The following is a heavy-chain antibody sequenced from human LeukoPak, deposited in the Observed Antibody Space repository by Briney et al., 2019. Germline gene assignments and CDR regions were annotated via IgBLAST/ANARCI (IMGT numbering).Heavy chain of an antibody. V-gene: IGHV3-23*01. CDR2: IIDSGNSI. J-gene: IGHJ4*02. CDR1: GLTFSSCA. CDR3: AKDPIFSGSYGVFDS. Sequence: GGSLRLSCVASGLTFSSCAMSWVRQAPGKGLEWVSTIIDSGNSIYYADSVEGRFTISRDNSKDTLYLQMDSLRAGDTAVYYCAKDPIFSGSYGVFDSWGQGTLVTVSS. D-gene: IGHD1-26*01.